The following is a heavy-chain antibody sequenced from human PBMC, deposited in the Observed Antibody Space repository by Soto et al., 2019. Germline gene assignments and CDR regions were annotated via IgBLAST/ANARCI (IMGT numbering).Heavy chain of an antibody. D-gene: IGHD3-22*01. Sequence: ASVKVSCKASGYIFTSYYIHWVRQAPGQGLEWMGWINPFDGSRMFAQSFQGRVTMTRDTSTSTVYMEVGSLRSEDTAVYYCARDFSMVVVAPGYWGQGTLVTVSS. CDR3: ARDFSMVVVAPGY. CDR2: INPFDGSR. V-gene: IGHV1-46*01. CDR1: GYIFTSYY. J-gene: IGHJ4*02.